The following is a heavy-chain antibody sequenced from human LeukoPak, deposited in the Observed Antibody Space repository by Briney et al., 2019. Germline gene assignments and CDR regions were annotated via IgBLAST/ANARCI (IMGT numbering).Heavy chain of an antibody. V-gene: IGHV1-46*01. D-gene: IGHD2-21*01. CDR2: INPSGGST. J-gene: IGHJ4*02. CDR1: GYTFTSYG. Sequence: GASVKVSCKASGYTFTSYGISWVRQAPGQGLEWMGIINPSGGSTSYAQKFQGRVTMTRDMSTSTVYMELSSLRSEDTAVYYCARGMLLSLDYWGQGTLVTVSS. CDR3: ARGMLLSLDY.